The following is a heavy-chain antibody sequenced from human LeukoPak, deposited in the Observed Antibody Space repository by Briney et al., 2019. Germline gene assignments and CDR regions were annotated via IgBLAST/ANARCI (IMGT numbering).Heavy chain of an antibody. CDR3: ATFEGAT. J-gene: IGHJ5*02. Sequence: SETLSLTCTVSGGSISSGSNFWAWIRQPPGKGLEWIGGFYRSGSPSYSPSLRRRATMSVDTSKNQFSLKMSSVTAADTAVYHCATFEGATWGQGTLVTVSS. CDR1: GGSISSGSNF. D-gene: IGHD4/OR15-4a*01. V-gene: IGHV4-39*01. CDR2: FYRSGSP.